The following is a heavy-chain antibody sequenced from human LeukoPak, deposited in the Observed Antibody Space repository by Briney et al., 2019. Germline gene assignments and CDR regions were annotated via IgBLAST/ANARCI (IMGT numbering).Heavy chain of an antibody. CDR1: GGSISSYY. Sequence: SGTLSLTCTVSGGSISSYYWSWIRQPAGKGLEWIGRIYTSGSTNYNPSLKSRVTMSVDTSKNQFSLKLSSVTAADTAVYYCARDREYSSGWYGTHDAFDIWGQGTMVTVSS. CDR3: ARDREYSSGWYGTHDAFDI. J-gene: IGHJ3*02. CDR2: IYTSGST. D-gene: IGHD6-19*01. V-gene: IGHV4-4*07.